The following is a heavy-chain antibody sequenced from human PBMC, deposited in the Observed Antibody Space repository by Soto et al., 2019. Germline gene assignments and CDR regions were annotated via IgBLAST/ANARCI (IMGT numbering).Heavy chain of an antibody. Sequence: SETLSLTCAVYGGSFSGYYWSWIRQPPGKGLEWIGEINHSGSTNYNPSLKSRVTISVDTSKNQFSLKLSSVTAADTAVYYCAAYFSSSWSRFDYWGQGTLVTVSS. J-gene: IGHJ4*02. D-gene: IGHD6-13*01. V-gene: IGHV4-34*01. CDR3: AAYFSSSWSRFDY. CDR1: GGSFSGYY. CDR2: INHSGST.